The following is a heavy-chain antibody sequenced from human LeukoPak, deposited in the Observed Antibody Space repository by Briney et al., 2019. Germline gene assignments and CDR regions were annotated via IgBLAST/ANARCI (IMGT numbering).Heavy chain of an antibody. Sequence: GGSLRLSCAASGFTFSSYSMNWVRQAPGKGPEWVSSISSSSSYIYYADSVKGRFTISRDNAKNSLYLQVNSLRAEDTAVYYCARDISASSGYPDYWGQGTLVTVSS. J-gene: IGHJ4*02. D-gene: IGHD3-22*01. CDR2: ISSSSSYI. CDR1: GFTFSSYS. V-gene: IGHV3-21*01. CDR3: ARDISASSGYPDY.